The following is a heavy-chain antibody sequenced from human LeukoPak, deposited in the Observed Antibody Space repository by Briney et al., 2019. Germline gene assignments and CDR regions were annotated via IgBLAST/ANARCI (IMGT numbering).Heavy chain of an antibody. J-gene: IGHJ5*02. CDR3: ARSLTGDLDWFDP. Sequence: PGGSLRLSCAASGFTFGSDSMNWVRQAPGKGLEWVSSISSNSRSIYYADSVKGRFTVSRDNAENSPYLQMNSLRAEDTAVYYCARSLTGDLDWFDPWGRGTLVAVSS. D-gene: IGHD7-27*01. CDR1: GFTFGSDS. V-gene: IGHV3-21*01. CDR2: ISSNSRSI.